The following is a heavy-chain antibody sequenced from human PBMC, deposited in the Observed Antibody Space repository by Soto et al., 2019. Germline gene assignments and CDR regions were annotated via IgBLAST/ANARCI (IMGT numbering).Heavy chain of an antibody. CDR1: GDTFITHT. J-gene: IGHJ6*03. D-gene: IGHD2-15*01. Sequence: QVQLLQSGSLLKRPGSSVKISCQASGDTFITHTLTWVRQAPGQGPEWVGRIIPLLGMTDYAQRFQGRVTLRADKSTTAAYMAFGSLTSQDTAIYYCARDRYCIVSTCFGDPEVWGTGTALSVSS. CDR3: ARDRYCIVSTCFGDPEV. V-gene: IGHV1-69*04. CDR2: IIPLLGMT.